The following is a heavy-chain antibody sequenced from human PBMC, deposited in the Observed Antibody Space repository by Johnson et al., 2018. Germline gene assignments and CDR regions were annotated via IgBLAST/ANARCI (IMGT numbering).Heavy chain of an antibody. D-gene: IGHD3-22*01. Sequence: QWVRQGPGKGLVWVSRISPDGSSASYPDSVKGRFTISRDNAKNTLYLQMDSLRVEDTAVYFCARDFYDSSGYPRYLQHWGQGTLVTVSS. V-gene: IGHV3-74*01. CDR3: ARDFYDSSGYPRYLQH. J-gene: IGHJ1*01. CDR2: ISPDGSSA.